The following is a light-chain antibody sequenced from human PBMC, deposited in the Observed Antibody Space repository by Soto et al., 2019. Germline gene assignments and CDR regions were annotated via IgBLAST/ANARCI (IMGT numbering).Light chain of an antibody. CDR3: QQYGNSPRT. CDR2: GVS. Sequence: EIVLTQSPGTLSMSPGETATLSCRASQSVNSNFFAWYQQKPGQAPRLLIYGVSTRATGIPDRFTGSGSGTDFALTISGLEPEDFAVYYCQQYGNSPRTFGQGTKVEIK. J-gene: IGKJ2*01. CDR1: QSVNSNF. V-gene: IGKV3-20*01.